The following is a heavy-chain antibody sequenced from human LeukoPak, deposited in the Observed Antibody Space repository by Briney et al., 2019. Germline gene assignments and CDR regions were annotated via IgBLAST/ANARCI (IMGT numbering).Heavy chain of an antibody. CDR2: ISPYNGNT. CDR3: ATEGGWQPTDYGDSVY. Sequence: ASVKVSCKASGYTFTNYGITWVRQAPGQGLEWMGWISPYNGNTNYAQKFQGGVTLTTDTSTSTAYIDLRSLRSDDTAVYYCATEGGWQPTDYGDSVYWGQGTLVTVSS. D-gene: IGHD4-17*01. J-gene: IGHJ4*02. V-gene: IGHV1-18*01. CDR1: GYTFTNYG.